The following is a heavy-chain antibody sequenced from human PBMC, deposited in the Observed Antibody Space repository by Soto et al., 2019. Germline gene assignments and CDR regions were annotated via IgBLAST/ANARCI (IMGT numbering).Heavy chain of an antibody. D-gene: IGHD2-15*01. J-gene: IGHJ4*02. Sequence: ASVKVSSKASGYTFTSYSMHWLHQAPEQRLEWMGWINAGNGNTKYSQKFQGRVTITRDTSASTAYMELSSLRSEDTAVYYCARDVVETSGIEYYFDYWGQGTLVTVSS. CDR1: GYTFTSYS. V-gene: IGHV1-3*01. CDR2: INAGNGNT. CDR3: ARDVVETSGIEYYFDY.